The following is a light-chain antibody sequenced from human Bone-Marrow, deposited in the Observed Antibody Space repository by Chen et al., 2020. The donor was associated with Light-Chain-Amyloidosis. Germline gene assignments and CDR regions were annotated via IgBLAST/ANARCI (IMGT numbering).Light chain of an antibody. CDR2: EVT. CDR1: SSDVGGDNH. V-gene: IGLV2-14*01. J-gene: IGLJ1*01. Sequence: QSALTQPASVSGSPGQSITISCTGTSSDVGGDNHVSWYQQHPDKAPELMIYEVTNRPSWVPSRFSGSKSDNAASLTISGLQTEDEDDYFCSSYTITDTLVFGSGTRVTVL. CDR3: SSYTITDTLV.